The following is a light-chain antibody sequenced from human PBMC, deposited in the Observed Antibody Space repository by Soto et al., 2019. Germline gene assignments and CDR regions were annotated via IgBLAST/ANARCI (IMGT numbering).Light chain of an antibody. J-gene: IGKJ1*01. Sequence: DIQMTQSPSTLSASVGDRVTITCRASQSVSSWLAWYQQKPGKAPMLLIYKASSLESGVPSRFSGSGSGTEFTLTISSLQPDDFATYYCQQYNGYLWTFGQGTKVEIK. CDR1: QSVSSW. V-gene: IGKV1-5*03. CDR2: KAS. CDR3: QQYNGYLWT.